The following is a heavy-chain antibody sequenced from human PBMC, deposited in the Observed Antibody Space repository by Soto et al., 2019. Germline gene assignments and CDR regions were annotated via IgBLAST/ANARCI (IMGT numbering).Heavy chain of an antibody. J-gene: IGHJ4*03. CDR1: GGSLTNYY. CDR3: ARWSGTPEPGLFFDS. CDR2: VHYSGNT. V-gene: IGHV4-59*01. D-gene: IGHD3-3*01. Sequence: SETLSLTCTVSGGSLTNYYWNWIRQSPGKGLEWIGFVHYSGNTNSNPSLNSRVTISVDTSKNQFSLKVTSVTAADTAVYYCARWSGTPEPGLFFDSWGLANLVSVS.